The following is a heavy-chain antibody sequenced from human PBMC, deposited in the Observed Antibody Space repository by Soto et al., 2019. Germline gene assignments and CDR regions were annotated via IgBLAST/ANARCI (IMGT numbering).Heavy chain of an antibody. D-gene: IGHD3-3*01. CDR2: IWYDGSNK. CDR1: GFTFSSYA. Sequence: QVQLVESGGGVVQPGRSLRLSCAASGFTFSSYAMHWAPQAPAKGREWVAVIWYDGSNKYYADSVKGRFTISRDNSKNTLYLQMNSLRAEDTAVYYCARGGGDFWSGYWNYWGQGTLVTVSS. J-gene: IGHJ4*02. V-gene: IGHV3-33*01. CDR3: ARGGGDFWSGYWNY.